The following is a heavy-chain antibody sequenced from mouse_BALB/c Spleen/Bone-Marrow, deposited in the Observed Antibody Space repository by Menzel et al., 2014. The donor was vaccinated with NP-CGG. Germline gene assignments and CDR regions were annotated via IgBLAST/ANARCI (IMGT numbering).Heavy chain of an antibody. V-gene: IGHV1S81*02. D-gene: IGHD5-1*01. CDR1: GYTFTSYY. J-gene: IGHJ4*01. Sequence: QVQLQQPGAELVKPGASVKLSCKASGYTFTSYYMYWVKQRPGQGLEWIGEINPSNGGTNFNEKFKSRATLTVDKSSSTAYMQLSSLASEDSAVYYCTRLPHWGQGTSVTVSS. CDR3: TRLPH. CDR2: INPSNGGT.